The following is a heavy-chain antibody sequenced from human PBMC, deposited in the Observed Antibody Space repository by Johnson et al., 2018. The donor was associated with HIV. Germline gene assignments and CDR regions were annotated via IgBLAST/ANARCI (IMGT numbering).Heavy chain of an antibody. CDR3: AREGSYYDSSGYLPLDAFDI. V-gene: IGHV3-11*04. Sequence: QVQLVESGGGLVKPGGSLRLSCAASRFTFSDYYMSWIRQTPGKGLEWGSYISSSGGTIYYADSAKGRFSSSRDNSKNTLYLQMNSLRAEDTAVYYCAREGSYYDSSGYLPLDAFDIWGQGTMVTVSS. D-gene: IGHD3-22*01. CDR2: ISSSGGTI. CDR1: RFTFSDYY. J-gene: IGHJ3*02.